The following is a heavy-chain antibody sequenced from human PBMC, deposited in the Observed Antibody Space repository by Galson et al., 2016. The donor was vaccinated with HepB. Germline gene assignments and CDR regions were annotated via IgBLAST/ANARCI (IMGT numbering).Heavy chain of an antibody. CDR3: ARGAGIAVADYFYYYAFDV. CDR2: VNTNSGNT. Sequence: SVKVSCKASGYTFTTYDINWVRQATGQGLEWMGWVNTNSGNTGYAQKFQGRATMSRNSSINTAYMELTSLRSEDTAVYYCARGAGIAVADYFYYYAFDVWGQGTTVTVSS. CDR1: GYTFTTYD. D-gene: IGHD6-19*01. V-gene: IGHV1-8*01. J-gene: IGHJ6*02.